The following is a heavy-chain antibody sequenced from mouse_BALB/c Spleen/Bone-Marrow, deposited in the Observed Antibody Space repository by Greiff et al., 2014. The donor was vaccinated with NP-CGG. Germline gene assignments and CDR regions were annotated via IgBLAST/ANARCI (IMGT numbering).Heavy chain of an antibody. CDR2: IDPAIFT. Sequence: EVQLQQSGAELVKPGASVKLSCTASGFNIKDTYLHWVKQRPEQGLDWIGRIDPAIFTKYDPKFQGKATITADTSSNTAYLHLNSLTSEYTAVYYCASERYGWYMDVWGAGTTVTVSS. D-gene: IGHD2-14*01. CDR3: ASERYGWYMDV. CDR1: GFNIKDTY. V-gene: IGHV14-3*02. J-gene: IGHJ1*01.